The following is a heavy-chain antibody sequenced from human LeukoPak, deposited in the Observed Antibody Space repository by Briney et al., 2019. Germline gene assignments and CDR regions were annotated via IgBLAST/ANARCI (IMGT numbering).Heavy chain of an antibody. CDR3: ARGIAVAGKVAYYYYYMDV. V-gene: IGHV4-39*06. CDR2: IYYSGST. Sequence: PSETLSLTCTVSGGSICSSSYYWGWIRQPPGKGLEWIGSIYYSGSTYYNPSLKSRVTISVDTSKNQFALKLSSVTAADTAVYYCARGIAVAGKVAYYYYYMDVWGKGTTVTVSS. D-gene: IGHD6-19*01. CDR1: GGSICSSSYY. J-gene: IGHJ6*03.